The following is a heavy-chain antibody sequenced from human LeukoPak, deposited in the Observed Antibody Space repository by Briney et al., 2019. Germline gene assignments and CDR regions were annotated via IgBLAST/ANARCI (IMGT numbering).Heavy chain of an antibody. Sequence: GASVKVSCKASGGTFSSYAISWVRQAPGQGLEWMGGIIPIFGTANYAQKFQGRVTITADESTSAAYMELSSLRSEDTAVYYCARVTMGSMIVGPWGQGTLVTVSS. D-gene: IGHD3-22*01. J-gene: IGHJ5*02. CDR1: GGTFSSYA. CDR2: IIPIFGTA. CDR3: ARVTMGSMIVGP. V-gene: IGHV1-69*13.